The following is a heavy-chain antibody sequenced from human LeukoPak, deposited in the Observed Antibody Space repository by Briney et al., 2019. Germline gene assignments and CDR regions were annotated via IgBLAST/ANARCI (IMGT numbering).Heavy chain of an antibody. CDR1: GFTFSSYS. Sequence: GGSLRLSCAASGFTFSSYSMNWVRQAPGKGLEWVSSISSSSSYIYYADSVKGRFTISRDNAKNSLYLQMNSLRAEDTAVYYCASSTHSSSGPFDYWGQGTLVTVSS. CDR2: ISSSSSYI. CDR3: ASSTHSSSGPFDY. V-gene: IGHV3-21*01. D-gene: IGHD6-6*01. J-gene: IGHJ4*02.